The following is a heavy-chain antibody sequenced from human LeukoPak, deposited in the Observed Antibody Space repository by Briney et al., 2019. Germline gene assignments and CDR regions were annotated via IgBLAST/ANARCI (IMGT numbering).Heavy chain of an antibody. Sequence: GGSLRLSCAASGFTFFSYAMSWVRQAPGKGLEWVSAISGSGGSTYYADSVKGRFTISRDNSKNTLYLQMNSLRAEDTAVYYCAKGHILLWFGELLYWGQGTLVTVSS. D-gene: IGHD3-10*01. J-gene: IGHJ4*02. CDR2: ISGSGGST. V-gene: IGHV3-23*01. CDR1: GFTFFSYA. CDR3: AKGHILLWFGELLY.